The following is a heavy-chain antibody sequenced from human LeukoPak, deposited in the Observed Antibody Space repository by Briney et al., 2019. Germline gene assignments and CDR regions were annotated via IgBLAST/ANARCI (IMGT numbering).Heavy chain of an antibody. Sequence: SETLSLTCTVSGGSISSYYWSWIRQPPGKGLEWIGYIYYSGSTNYNPSLKSRVTISVDTSKNQFSLKLSSVTAADTAVYYCARVRRAVAVLLYYYWFDSWGQGTLVTVSS. CDR2: IYYSGST. J-gene: IGHJ5*01. D-gene: IGHD6-19*01. CDR3: ARVRRAVAVLLYYYWFDS. V-gene: IGHV4-59*01. CDR1: GGSISSYY.